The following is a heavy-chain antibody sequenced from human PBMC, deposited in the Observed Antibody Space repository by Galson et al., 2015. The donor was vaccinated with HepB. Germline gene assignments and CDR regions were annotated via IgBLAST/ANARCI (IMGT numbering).Heavy chain of an antibody. V-gene: IGHV3-7*03. J-gene: IGHJ4*02. CDR3: ARDYGSSGWYDY. Sequence: SLRLSCAVSGFTFSSYWMSWVRQAPGKGLEWVANIKQDGSEKYYVDSVKGRFTISRDNAKNSLYLQMNSLRAEDTAVYYCARDYGSSGWYDYWGQGTLVTVSS. D-gene: IGHD6-19*01. CDR1: GFTFSSYW. CDR2: IKQDGSEK.